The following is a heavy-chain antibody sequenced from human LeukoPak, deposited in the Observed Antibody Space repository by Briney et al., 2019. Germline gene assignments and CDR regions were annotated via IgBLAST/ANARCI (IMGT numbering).Heavy chain of an antibody. D-gene: IGHD3-22*01. CDR1: GGAFSSYA. CDR2: IIPIFGTA. V-gene: IGHV1-69*13. CDR3: AGCTLKSGYYVN. Sequence: SVKVSCKASGGAFSSYAISWVRQAPGQGLEWMGGIIPIFGTANYAQKFQGRVTITADESTSTAYMELSSLRSEDTAVYYCAGCTLKSGYYVNWGQGTLVTVSS. J-gene: IGHJ4*02.